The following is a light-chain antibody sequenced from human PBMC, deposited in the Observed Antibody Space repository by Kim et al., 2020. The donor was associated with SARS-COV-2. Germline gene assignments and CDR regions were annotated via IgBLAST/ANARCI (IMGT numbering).Light chain of an antibody. Sequence: QAATLTCTGNTNNVGNQGAAWLQQHQGHPPNLLSYRNNNRPSGISERFSASRSGDTASLTITGLQPEDETDYYCSAWDSSLNVWVFGGGTKLTVL. J-gene: IGLJ3*02. CDR3: SAWDSSLNVWV. V-gene: IGLV10-54*04. CDR2: RNN. CDR1: TNNVGNQG.